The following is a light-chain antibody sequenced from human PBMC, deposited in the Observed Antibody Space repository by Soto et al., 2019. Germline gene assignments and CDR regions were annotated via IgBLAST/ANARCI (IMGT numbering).Light chain of an antibody. J-gene: IGKJ4*01. Sequence: EIVLTQSPGTLSLSPGERATLSCRASQSVSSSYLAWYQQKPGQAPRLLIYGASSRATGIPDRFSGSGSGTDFTLTINRLDPEDFAMYYCQQYGSSPLTFGGGTKVEIK. CDR1: QSVSSSY. CDR2: GAS. CDR3: QQYGSSPLT. V-gene: IGKV3-20*01.